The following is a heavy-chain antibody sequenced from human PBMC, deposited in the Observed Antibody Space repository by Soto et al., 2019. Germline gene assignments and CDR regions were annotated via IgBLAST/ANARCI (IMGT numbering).Heavy chain of an antibody. V-gene: IGHV3-33*01. J-gene: IGHJ4*02. CDR2: IWYDGSNK. D-gene: IGHD5-18*01. Sequence: QVQLVESGGGVVQPGRSLRLSCAASGFTFSSYGMHWVRQAPGKGLEWVAVIWYDGSNKYYADSVKGRFTISRDNSKNTLYLQMNSLRAEDTAVYYXXXXSXGXSYGRDWGQGTLVTVSS. CDR3: XXXSXGXSYGRD. CDR1: GFTFSSYG.